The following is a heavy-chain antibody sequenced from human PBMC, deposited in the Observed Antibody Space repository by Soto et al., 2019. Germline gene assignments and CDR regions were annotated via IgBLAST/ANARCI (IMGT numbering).Heavy chain of an antibody. Sequence: SETLSLTCSVSGDSISRSSHYWGWIRQPPGKGLEWIGTTYYNGNAYYNPSLRSRVSMSVDTSKNQFSLKLISVTAADTAVYYCARHFVAVVIKGWGYWGQGKLVTVSS. CDR1: GDSISRSSHY. V-gene: IGHV4-39*01. D-gene: IGHD3-10*01. CDR3: ARHFVAVVIKGWGY. CDR2: TYYNGNA. J-gene: IGHJ4*02.